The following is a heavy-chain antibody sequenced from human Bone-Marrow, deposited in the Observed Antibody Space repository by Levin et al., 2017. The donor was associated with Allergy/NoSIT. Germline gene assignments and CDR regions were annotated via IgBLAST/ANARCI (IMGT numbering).Heavy chain of an antibody. CDR2: IYSGGST. V-gene: IGHV3-53*01. Sequence: GESLRISCAASGFTVSSHYMSWVRQAPGKGLEWVSVIYSGGSTYYADSVKGRFTISRDNSKNTLYLQMNSLRAEDTAVYYCARWAAAGFDYWGQGTLVTVSS. CDR3: ARWAAAGFDY. D-gene: IGHD6-13*01. CDR1: GFTVSSHY. J-gene: IGHJ4*02.